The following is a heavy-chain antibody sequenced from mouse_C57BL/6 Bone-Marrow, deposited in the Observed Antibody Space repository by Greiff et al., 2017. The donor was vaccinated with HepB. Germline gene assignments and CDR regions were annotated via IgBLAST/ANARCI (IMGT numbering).Heavy chain of an antibody. V-gene: IGHV2-5*01. Sequence: VMLVESGPGLVQPSQSLSITCTVSGFSLTSYGVHWVRQSPGKGLEWLGVIWRGGSTDYNAAFMSRLSITKDNSKSQVFFKRNSLQADDTAIYCGARAGVYGYDAWFAYGGQGTLVTVSA. CDR2: IWRGGST. CDR1: GFSLTSYG. J-gene: IGHJ3*01. CDR3: ARAGVYGYDAWFAY. D-gene: IGHD2-14*01.